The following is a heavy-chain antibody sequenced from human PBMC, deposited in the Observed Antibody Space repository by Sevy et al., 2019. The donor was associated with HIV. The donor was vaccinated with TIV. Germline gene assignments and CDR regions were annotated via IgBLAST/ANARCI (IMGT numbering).Heavy chain of an antibody. CDR3: ASGATEYTSSSVWFDP. Sequence: SETLSLTCTVSGGSISSGNYYWHWIRQPPGKGLEWIGYISYTGNTYYNPSLKSPVTISVDTSNNQFSLRLTSVTAADTAVYYCASGATEYTSSSVWFDPWGQGTLVTVSS. V-gene: IGHV4-30-4*01. CDR2: ISYTGNT. J-gene: IGHJ5*02. CDR1: GGSISSGNYY. D-gene: IGHD6-6*01.